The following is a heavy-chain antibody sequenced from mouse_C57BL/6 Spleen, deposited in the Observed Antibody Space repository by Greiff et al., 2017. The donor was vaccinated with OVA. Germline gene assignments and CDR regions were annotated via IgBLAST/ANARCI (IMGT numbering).Heavy chain of an antibody. V-gene: IGHV1-82*01. CDR1: GYAFSSSW. D-gene: IGHD2-4*01. CDR2: IYPGDGDT. CDR3: ARGGRDYDGGAY. Sequence: VKLMESGPELVKPGASVKISCKASGYAFSSSWMNWVKQRPGKGLEWIGRIYPGDGDTTYNGKFKGKATLTADNSSSTAYMHLSSLTSEDAAVYFCARGGRDYDGGAYWGQGTLVTVSA. J-gene: IGHJ3*01.